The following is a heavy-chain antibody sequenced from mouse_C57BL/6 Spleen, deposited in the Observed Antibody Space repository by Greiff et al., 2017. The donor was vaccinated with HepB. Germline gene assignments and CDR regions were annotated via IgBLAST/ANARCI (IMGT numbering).Heavy chain of an antibody. V-gene: IGHV1-82*01. CDR1: GYAFSSSW. D-gene: IGHD1-1*01. Sequence: QVQLQQSGPELVKPGASVKISCKASGYAFSSSWMNWVKQRPGKGLEWIGRIYPGDGDTNYNGKFKGKATLTADKSSSTAYIQLSSLTSEDSAVYSVARGVTTVVHDYWGQGTTLTVSS. J-gene: IGHJ2*01. CDR2: IYPGDGDT. CDR3: ARGVTTVVHDY.